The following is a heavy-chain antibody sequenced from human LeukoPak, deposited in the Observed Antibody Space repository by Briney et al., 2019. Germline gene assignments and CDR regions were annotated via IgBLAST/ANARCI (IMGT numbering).Heavy chain of an antibody. Sequence: GGSLRLSCAASGFTFSNYWMYWVRQAPGKGLVRVSRINSDGRSTTYADSVKGRFTISRDNAKNTLYLQMNSLRTEDTAVYYCARRDVDTDMIAKAFAPWGQGTLVTVSS. J-gene: IGHJ5*02. D-gene: IGHD5-18*01. V-gene: IGHV3-74*01. CDR3: ARRDVDTDMIAKAFAP. CDR2: INSDGRST. CDR1: GFTFSNYW.